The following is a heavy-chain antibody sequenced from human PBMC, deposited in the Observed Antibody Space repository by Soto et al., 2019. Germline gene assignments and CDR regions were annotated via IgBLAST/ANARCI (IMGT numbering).Heavy chain of an antibody. CDR2: ISSSGSTI. CDR3: PTDLSTSSGYWYFDL. D-gene: IGHD6-25*01. Sequence: GGSLRLSCAASGFTFSSYEMNWVRQAPGKGLEWVSYISSSGSTIYYAASVKGRFTISRENAKNSLYLQMNSLREEDTAVYYCPTDLSTSSGYWYFDLWRRGTLDTVPS. CDR1: GFTFSSYE. V-gene: IGHV3-48*03. J-gene: IGHJ2*01.